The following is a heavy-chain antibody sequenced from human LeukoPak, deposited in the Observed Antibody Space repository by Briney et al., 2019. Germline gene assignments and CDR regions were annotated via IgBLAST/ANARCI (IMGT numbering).Heavy chain of an antibody. CDR3: TTIPGYSSNWYYPDY. Sequence: GSLRPSCAASGFTFRNAWMSLVRQAPGKGLEWVGRINTKIDGGTTDYAAPVKGRFTISRDDSKNTLYLQMNSLKTEDTAVYYCTTIPGYSSNWYYPDYWGQGTLVTVSS. CDR1: GFTFRNAW. CDR2: INTKIDGGTT. J-gene: IGHJ4*02. V-gene: IGHV3-15*01. D-gene: IGHD6-13*01.